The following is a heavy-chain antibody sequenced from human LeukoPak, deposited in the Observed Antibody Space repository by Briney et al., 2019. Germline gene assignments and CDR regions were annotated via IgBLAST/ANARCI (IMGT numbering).Heavy chain of an antibody. J-gene: IGHJ4*02. V-gene: IGHV4-59*08. CDR2: IYYSGST. CDR1: GGSISSYY. Sequence: ASETLSLTCTVSGGSISSYYWSWIRQPPGKGLEWIGYIYYSGSTNYNPSLKSRVTISVDTSKNQFSLKLSSVTAADTAVYYCARGYYGSGSSALDHWGQGTLVTVSS. D-gene: IGHD3-10*01. CDR3: ARGYYGSGSSALDH.